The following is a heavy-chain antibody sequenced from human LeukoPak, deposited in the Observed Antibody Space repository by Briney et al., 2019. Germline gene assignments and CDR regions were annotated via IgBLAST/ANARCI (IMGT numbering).Heavy chain of an antibody. J-gene: IGHJ3*02. CDR3: AKDHPPAGYSSNDDAFDI. CDR1: GFTFSSYA. D-gene: IGHD6-13*01. CDR2: ISGSGGST. V-gene: IGHV3-23*01. Sequence: GGSLRLSCAASGFTFSSYAMSWVRQAPGKGLEWVSAISGSGGSTYYADSVKGRFTISRDNSKNTLYLQMNSLRAEDTAVYYCAKDHPPAGYSSNDDAFDIWGQGTTVTVSS.